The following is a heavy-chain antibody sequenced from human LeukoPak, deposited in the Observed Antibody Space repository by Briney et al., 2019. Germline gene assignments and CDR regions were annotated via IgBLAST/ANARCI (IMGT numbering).Heavy chain of an antibody. CDR2: IYYSGST. CDR1: GGSISSGGYY. CDR3: ARHLPPDYGGNAIYLNYFDY. Sequence: SETLSLTCTVSGGSISSGGYYWSWIRQHPGKGLEWIGYIYYSGSTYYNPSLKSRVTISVDTSKNQFSLKLSSVTAADTAVYYCARHLPPDYGGNAIYLNYFDYWGQGTLVTVSS. J-gene: IGHJ4*02. V-gene: IGHV4-31*03. D-gene: IGHD4-23*01.